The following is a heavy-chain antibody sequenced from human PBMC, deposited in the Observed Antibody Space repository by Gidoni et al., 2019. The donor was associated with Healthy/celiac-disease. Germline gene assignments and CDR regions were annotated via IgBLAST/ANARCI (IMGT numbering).Heavy chain of an antibody. J-gene: IGHJ4*02. D-gene: IGHD3-10*02. CDR1: GGSISSSSYY. V-gene: IGHV4-39*01. CDR3: ARRTRFGGTCDY. Sequence: QLPLQESGPGLVKPSATLSLTCTVSGGSISSSSYYWGWIRQPPGKGLEWIGSIYYSGSTYYNPSLKSRVTISVDTSKNQFSLKLSSVTAADTAVYYCARRTRFGGTCDYWGQGTLVTVSS. CDR2: IYYSGST.